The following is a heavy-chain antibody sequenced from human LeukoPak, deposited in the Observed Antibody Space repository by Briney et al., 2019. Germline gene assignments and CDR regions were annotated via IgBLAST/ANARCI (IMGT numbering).Heavy chain of an antibody. V-gene: IGHV4-39*01. Sequence: SETLSLTCTVSGGSISSSSYYWGWIRQPPGKGLEWIGSIYYSGSTYYNPSLKSRVTISVDTSKNQFSLKLSSVTAADTAVYYCARHPGYDFWSGYGAFDIWGQGTMVTVSS. CDR1: GGSISSSSYY. CDR2: IYYSGST. D-gene: IGHD3-3*01. CDR3: ARHPGYDFWSGYGAFDI. J-gene: IGHJ3*02.